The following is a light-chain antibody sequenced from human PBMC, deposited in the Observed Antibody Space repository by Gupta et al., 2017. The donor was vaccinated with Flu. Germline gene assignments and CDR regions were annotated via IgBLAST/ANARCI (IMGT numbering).Light chain of an antibody. CDR2: KAS. CDR3: QQYKSYST. V-gene: IGKV1-5*03. J-gene: IGKJ4*02. CDR1: QSIDIW. Sequence: IQMTQSPSTLSASIGDRVTITCRGSQSIDIWLAWYQQKPGKAPELLIYKASTLQSGVPSRFSGSGSETEFTLTISSLQPDDSATYYCQQYKSYSTFGRGTKVEIK.